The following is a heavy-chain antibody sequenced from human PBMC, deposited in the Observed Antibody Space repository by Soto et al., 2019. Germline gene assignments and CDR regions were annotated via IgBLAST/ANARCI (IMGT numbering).Heavy chain of an antibody. V-gene: IGHV4-30-2*01. D-gene: IGHD3-9*01. CDR3: ASGYYDILTGYGNWFDP. Sequence: SETLSLTCAVSGGSISSGGYSWSWIRQPPGKGLEWIGYIYHSGSTYYNPPLKSRVTISVDRSKNQFSLKLSSVTAADTAVYYCASGYYDILTGYGNWFDPWGQGTLVTVSS. CDR2: IYHSGST. J-gene: IGHJ5*02. CDR1: GGSISSGGYS.